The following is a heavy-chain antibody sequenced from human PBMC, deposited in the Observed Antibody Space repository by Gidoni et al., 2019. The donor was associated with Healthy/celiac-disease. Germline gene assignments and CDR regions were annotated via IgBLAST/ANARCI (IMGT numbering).Heavy chain of an antibody. CDR1: GFTFSSYA. J-gene: IGHJ4*02. CDR3: AKATQSSTCRGGDCYGGTLWGAFDY. Sequence: EVQLLESGGGLVQPGGSLRLSCAASGFTFSSYAMSWVRQAPGKGLEWVSAISGSGGSTYYADSVKGRFTISRDNSKNTLYLQMNSLRAEDTAVYYCAKATQSSTCRGGDCYGGTLWGAFDYWGQGTLVTVSS. CDR2: ISGSGGST. D-gene: IGHD2-21*02. V-gene: IGHV3-23*01.